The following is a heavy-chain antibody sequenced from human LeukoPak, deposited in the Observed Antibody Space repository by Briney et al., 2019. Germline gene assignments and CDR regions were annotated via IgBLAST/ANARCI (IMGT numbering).Heavy chain of an antibody. CDR2: ISGSGGNT. V-gene: IGHV3-23*01. D-gene: IGHD5/OR15-5a*01. J-gene: IGHJ4*02. CDR3: AKVVSVYHFDY. CDR1: GFTFSSYG. Sequence: GGSLRLSCAASGFTFSSYGMRWVRRAPGKGPERVSGISGSGGNTYYADSVKGGFTISTDNSHNTLYLQMNTLRAEDTAVYYCAKVVSVYHFDYWGQGTLVTVSS.